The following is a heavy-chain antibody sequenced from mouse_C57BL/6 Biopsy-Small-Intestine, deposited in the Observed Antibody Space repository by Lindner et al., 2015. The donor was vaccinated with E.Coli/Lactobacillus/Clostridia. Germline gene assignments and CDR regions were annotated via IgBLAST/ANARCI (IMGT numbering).Heavy chain of an antibody. V-gene: IGHV3-8*01. CDR1: GYSITSDH. D-gene: IGHD2-1*01. J-gene: IGHJ3*01. Sequence: VQLQESGPGLAKPSQTLSLTCSVTGYSITSDHWNWIRKFPGNKLEYMGYISYSGSTYYNPSLKSRISITRDTSKNQYYLQLNSVTTEDTATYYCARGDLYWGFAYWGQGTLVTVSA. CDR2: ISYSGST. CDR3: ARGDLYWGFAY.